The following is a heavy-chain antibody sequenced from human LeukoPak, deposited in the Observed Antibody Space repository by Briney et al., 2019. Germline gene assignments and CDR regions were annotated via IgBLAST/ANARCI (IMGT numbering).Heavy chain of an antibody. CDR3: ARGLGEGYPDH. J-gene: IGHJ4*02. D-gene: IGHD5-12*01. CDR2: IFPGGRI. V-gene: IGHV4-34*01. Sequence: PSQTLSLTCAVHSRFFSGFYWTWMRQPPGKGPEWIGEIFPGGRINYKPFLRSRVTISGDTSKNQFSLKVSSVTAADTAVYYCARGLGEGYPDHWGQGTAVTVSP. CDR1: SRFFSGFY.